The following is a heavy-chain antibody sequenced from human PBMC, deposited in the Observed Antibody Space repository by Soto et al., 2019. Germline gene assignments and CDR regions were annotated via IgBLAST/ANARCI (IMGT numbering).Heavy chain of an antibody. J-gene: IGHJ4*02. CDR2: IYYSGTT. V-gene: IGHV4-28*01. CDR1: GYSISSNNW. Sequence: QVQLQESGPGLVKPSDTLSLTCAVSGYSISSNNWWGWIRQPPGKGLEWIGYIYYSGTTYYNPSLKSRVTMSVDTTKNQFSMKLTSVTAVDTAVYYCARREIQGPIDYWGQGTLVTVSS. D-gene: IGHD1-26*01. CDR3: ARREIQGPIDY.